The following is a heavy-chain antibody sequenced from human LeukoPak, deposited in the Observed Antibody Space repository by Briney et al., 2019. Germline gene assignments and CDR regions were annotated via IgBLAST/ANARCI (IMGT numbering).Heavy chain of an antibody. CDR3: ARAWYNWNDGLFDI. V-gene: IGHV4-61*02. CDR1: GGSISSGSYY. J-gene: IGHJ3*02. Sequence: PSQTLSLTCTVSGGSISSGSYYWGWIRQPDGKGLEWIGRSYTSGSTNYNPSLKSRVTISVDTSKNQFSLKLSSVTAADTAVYYCARAWYNWNDGLFDIWGQGTMVTVSS. D-gene: IGHD1-20*01. CDR2: SYTSGST.